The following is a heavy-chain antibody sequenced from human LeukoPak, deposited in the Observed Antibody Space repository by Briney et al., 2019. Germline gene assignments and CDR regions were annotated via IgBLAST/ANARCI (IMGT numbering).Heavy chain of an antibody. J-gene: IGHJ4*02. CDR1: GGSISSSSYY. D-gene: IGHD1-26*01. V-gene: IGHV4-39*07. CDR3: ARAVMEQWELHPFDY. CDR2: IYYSGST. Sequence: PSETPSLTCTVSGGSISSSSYYWGWIRQPPGKGLEWIGSIYYSGSTYYNPSLKSRVTISVDTSKNQFFLKLSSVTAADTAVYYCARAVMEQWELHPFDYWGQGTLITVSS.